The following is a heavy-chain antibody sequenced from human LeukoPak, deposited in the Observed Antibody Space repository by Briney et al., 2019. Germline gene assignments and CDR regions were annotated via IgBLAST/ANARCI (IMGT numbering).Heavy chain of an antibody. D-gene: IGHD3-10*01. J-gene: IGHJ4*02. V-gene: IGHV3-7*01. CDR1: GFAFSSSW. CDR2: IKQDGSDK. CDR3: ANYYNSGPQGDY. Sequence: LGGSLRLSCAASGFAFSSSWMSWVRQAPGKGLEWVANIKQDGSDKHYVDSVKGRFTISRDNAKNSLYLQMNSLRAEDTAMYYCANYYNSGPQGDYWGQGTLVTVSS.